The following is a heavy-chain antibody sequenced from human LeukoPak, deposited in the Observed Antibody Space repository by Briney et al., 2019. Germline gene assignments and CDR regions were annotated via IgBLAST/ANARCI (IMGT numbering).Heavy chain of an antibody. D-gene: IGHD3-16*01. J-gene: IGHJ5*02. CDR3: AKVGVFRSDDWFDP. Sequence: GGSLRLSCAASGFTFSSYSMNWVRQAPGKGLEWVSYISSSSSTIYYADSVKGRFTISRDNSKNTLYLQMNSLRAEDTAVYYCAKVGVFRSDDWFDPWGQGTLVTVSS. V-gene: IGHV3-48*01. CDR2: ISSSSSTI. CDR1: GFTFSSYS.